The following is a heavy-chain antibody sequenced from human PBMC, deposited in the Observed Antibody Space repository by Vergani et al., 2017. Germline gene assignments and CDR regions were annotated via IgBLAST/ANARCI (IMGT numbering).Heavy chain of an antibody. CDR2: ISGSGGST. D-gene: IGHD4-17*01. J-gene: IGHJ4*02. V-gene: IGHV3-23*01. Sequence: EVQLLESGGGLVQPGGSLRLSCAASGFTFSSYAMSWVRQAPGKGLEWVSAISGSGGSTYYADSVMGRFTISRDNSKNTLYLQMNSLRAEDTAVYYCAKVGYGDYKIRGDYWGQGTLVTVSS. CDR3: AKVGYGDYKIRGDY. CDR1: GFTFSSYA.